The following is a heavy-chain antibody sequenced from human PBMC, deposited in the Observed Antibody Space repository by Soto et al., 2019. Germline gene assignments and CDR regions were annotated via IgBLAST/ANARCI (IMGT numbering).Heavy chain of an antibody. J-gene: IGHJ4*02. CDR2: INAGNGNT. CDR1: GYTFTNYA. CDR3: ARDTDF. V-gene: IGHV1-3*01. Sequence: GASVKVSCKASGYTFTNYAMHWMRQAPGQRLEWMGWINAGNGNTMYSQKFQGRVTITRDTSASTAYMELSSLRSEDAAVYYCARDTDFWGPGTLVTVS.